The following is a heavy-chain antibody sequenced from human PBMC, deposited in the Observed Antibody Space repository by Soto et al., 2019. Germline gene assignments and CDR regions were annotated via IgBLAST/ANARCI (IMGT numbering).Heavy chain of an antibody. CDR1: GYTFTSFD. CDR3: TRGRNSGDGYNGGGY. V-gene: IGHV1-8*01. D-gene: IGHD1-1*01. Sequence: GASVKVSCKASGYTFTSFDINWVRQATGQGLEWMGWMNPSSGHTGYAQKFQGRVTMTRDTSISTAYMELSSLRYEDTAVYYCTRGRNSGDGYNGGGYWGQGTLVTVSS. CDR2: MNPSSGHT. J-gene: IGHJ4*02.